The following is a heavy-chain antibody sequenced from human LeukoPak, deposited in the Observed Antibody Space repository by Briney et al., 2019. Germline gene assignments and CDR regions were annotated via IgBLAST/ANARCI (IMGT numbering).Heavy chain of an antibody. Sequence: HPGGSLRLSCAASGFTFSSYSMNWVRQAPGKGLEWLSYISISSSMIYYAHSVKGRFTISADNAKNSLYLQMNSLRAEDTAVYYCASNMYSENYCLFPFWGQGTLVTVSS. J-gene: IGHJ4*02. D-gene: IGHD1-26*01. CDR1: GFTFSSYS. CDR2: ISISSSMI. CDR3: ASNMYSENYCLFPF. V-gene: IGHV3-48*04.